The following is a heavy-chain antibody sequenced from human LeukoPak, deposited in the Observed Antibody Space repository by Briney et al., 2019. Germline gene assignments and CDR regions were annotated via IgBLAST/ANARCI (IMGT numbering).Heavy chain of an antibody. V-gene: IGHV4-39*01. CDR2: IYYSGST. D-gene: IGHD1-26*01. Sequence: SETLSLTCTVSGGSISSSGYYWGWIRQPPGKGLEWIASIYYSGSTYYNPSLRSRATISVDTSKNQLSLKLSSLTAADTAVYYCARHEYSGSYYGLSWFDPWGQGTLVTVSS. CDR3: ARHEYSGSYYGLSWFDP. CDR1: GGSISSSGYY. J-gene: IGHJ5*02.